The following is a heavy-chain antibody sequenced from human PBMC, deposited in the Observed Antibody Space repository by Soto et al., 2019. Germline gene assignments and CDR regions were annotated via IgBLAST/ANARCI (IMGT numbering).Heavy chain of an antibody. CDR2: IYRGVST. V-gene: IGHV3-53*01. CDR3: ARDRSDSSRADSFDV. CDR1: GFTVSNTY. D-gene: IGHD6-25*01. Sequence: LRLSCAVSGFTVSNTYMSWVRQAPGKGLEWVAVIYRGVSTHYADSVKGRFTISRDDSKNTIYLQMDSLRAEDTAVYYCARDRSDSSRADSFDVWGQGTMVTVSS. J-gene: IGHJ3*01.